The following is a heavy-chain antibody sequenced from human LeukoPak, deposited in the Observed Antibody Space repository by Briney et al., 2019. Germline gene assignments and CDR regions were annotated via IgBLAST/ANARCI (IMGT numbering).Heavy chain of an antibody. CDR2: INHSGST. Sequence: PSETLSLTCAVYGGSFSGYYWSWIRQPPGKGLEWIGEINHSGSTNYNPSLKSRVTISVDTSKNQFSLKLSSVTAADTAVCYCARGRIAAAGTGYWFDPWGQGTLVTVSS. D-gene: IGHD6-13*01. CDR3: ARGRIAAAGTGYWFDP. CDR1: GGSFSGYY. J-gene: IGHJ5*02. V-gene: IGHV4-34*01.